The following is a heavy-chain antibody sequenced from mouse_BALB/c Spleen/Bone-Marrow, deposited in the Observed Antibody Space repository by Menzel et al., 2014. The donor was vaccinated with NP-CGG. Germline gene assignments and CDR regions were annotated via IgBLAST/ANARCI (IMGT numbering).Heavy chain of an antibody. CDR3: SDGNFYALDY. V-gene: IGHV14-4*02. CDR1: GFNIKDYY. J-gene: IGHJ4*01. D-gene: IGHD2-1*01. CDR2: IDPENGDT. Sequence: EVMLVESGAELVRSGASVKLPCTASGFNIKDYYIHWVKQRPEQGLEWIGWIDPENGDTEYAPKFQGKATMTADTSSNTAYLQLSSLTSVDTAVYYCSDGNFYALDYWGQGTSVTVSS.